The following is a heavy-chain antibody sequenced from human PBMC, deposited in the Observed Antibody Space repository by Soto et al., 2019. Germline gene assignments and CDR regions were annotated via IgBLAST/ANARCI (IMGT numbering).Heavy chain of an antibody. CDR2: ISYDGSNK. V-gene: IGHV3-30*18. CDR3: AKVIAAAGTFGAFDI. Sequence: QVQLVESGGGVVQPGRSLRLSCAASGFTFSSYGMHWVRQAPGKGLEWVALISYDGSNKYYADSVKGRFTFSRDNSKNTLYLQMNSLSAEGTAVYYCAKVIAAAGTFGAFDIWGQGTMVTVSS. D-gene: IGHD6-13*01. J-gene: IGHJ3*02. CDR1: GFTFSSYG.